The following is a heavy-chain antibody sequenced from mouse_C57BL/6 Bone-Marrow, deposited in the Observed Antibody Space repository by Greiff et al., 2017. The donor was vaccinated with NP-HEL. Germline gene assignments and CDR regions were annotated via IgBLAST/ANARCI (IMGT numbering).Heavy chain of an antibody. CDR2: INPYNGGT. CDR3: ARSYDGYYPAWFAY. Sequence: EVQLQQSGPVLVKPGASVKMSCKASGYTFTDYYMNWVKQSHGKSLEWIGVINPYNGGTSYNQKFKGKATLTVDKSSSTAYMELNSLTSEDSAVYYCARSYDGYYPAWFAYWGQGTLVTVSA. J-gene: IGHJ3*01. D-gene: IGHD2-3*01. V-gene: IGHV1-19*01. CDR1: GYTFTDYY.